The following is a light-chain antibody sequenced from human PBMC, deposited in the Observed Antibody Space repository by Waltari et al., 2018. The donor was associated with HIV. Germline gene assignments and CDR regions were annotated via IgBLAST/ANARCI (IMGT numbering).Light chain of an antibody. CDR2: KAS. Sequence: DIQMTQSPSTLSASVGERVTITCRASQSITNWLAWYQQKPGKAPKLLIYKASSLESGVPSRFSGSGSGTDFTLTINSLQPDDFGTYYCQQYNSYSTFGPGTKVDIK. CDR1: QSITNW. CDR3: QQYNSYST. J-gene: IGKJ3*01. V-gene: IGKV1-5*03.